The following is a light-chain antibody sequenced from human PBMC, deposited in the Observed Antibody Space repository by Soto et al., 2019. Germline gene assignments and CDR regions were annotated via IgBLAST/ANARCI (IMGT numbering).Light chain of an antibody. CDR3: CSYTSSSTF. CDR1: SSDVGGYNY. Sequence: QSALTQPASVSGSPGQSITISCTGTSSDVGGYNYVSWYQQHPGKAPKLLIYGVSNRPSGVSNRFSGSKSGTTASLTISGVQAEDEADYYCCSYTSSSTFFGTGTKVTVL. CDR2: GVS. V-gene: IGLV2-14*01. J-gene: IGLJ1*01.